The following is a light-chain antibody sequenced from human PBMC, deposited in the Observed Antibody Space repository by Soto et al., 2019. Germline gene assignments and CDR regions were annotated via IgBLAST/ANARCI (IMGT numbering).Light chain of an antibody. CDR1: QSVSNNY. J-gene: IGKJ5*01. CDR2: GAS. V-gene: IGKV3-20*01. CDR3: QQYGSSPPIT. Sequence: EIVLTQSPGTRSLSPGERATLSCRASQSVSNNYFAWYQQKPGQAPRLLIYGASTRATGIPDRFSGSGSGTDFTLTISRLEPEDFAVYYCQQYGSSPPITFGQGTRLELK.